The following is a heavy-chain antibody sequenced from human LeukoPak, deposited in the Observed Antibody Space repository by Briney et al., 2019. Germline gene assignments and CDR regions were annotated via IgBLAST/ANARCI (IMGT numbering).Heavy chain of an antibody. CDR2: IYTSGST. CDR1: GGSISNYY. CDR3: ARVVGRIVVISANYFDP. D-gene: IGHD3-22*01. V-gene: IGHV4-4*07. Sequence: SETLSLTCTVSGGSISNYYWSWIRQPAGKGLEWIGRIYTSGSTTYNPSLKSRVTISVDTSKDQFSLRLSSVTAADTAVYYCARVVGRIVVISANYFDPWGQGTLVIVSS. J-gene: IGHJ5*02.